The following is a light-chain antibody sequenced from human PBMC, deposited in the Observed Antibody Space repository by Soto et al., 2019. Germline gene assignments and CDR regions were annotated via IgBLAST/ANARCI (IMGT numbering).Light chain of an antibody. CDR3: QQYNSYSRT. CDR1: QSISSW. J-gene: IGKJ1*01. Sequence: DIQMTQSPSTLSASVGDRVTIACRASQSISSWLAWYQQKPGKAPKLLIYAASTLQSGVPSRFSGSGSGTEFTLTISSLQPDDFATYYCQQYNSYSRTFGQGTKVDI. V-gene: IGKV1-5*01. CDR2: AAS.